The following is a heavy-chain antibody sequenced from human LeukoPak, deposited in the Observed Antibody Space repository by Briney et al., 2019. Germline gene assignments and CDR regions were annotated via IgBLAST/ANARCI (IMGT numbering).Heavy chain of an antibody. CDR2: ISGSGGST. CDR3: AKAPTMAVRYFDY. Sequence: GGSLRLSCAASGFTFSSYAMSWVRKAPGKGLEWVSAISGSGGSTYYADSVKGRFTISRDNSKNTLYLQMNSLRAEDTAVYYCAKAPTMAVRYFDYWGQGTLVTVSS. J-gene: IGHJ4*02. D-gene: IGHD1-1*01. CDR1: GFTFSSYA. V-gene: IGHV3-23*01.